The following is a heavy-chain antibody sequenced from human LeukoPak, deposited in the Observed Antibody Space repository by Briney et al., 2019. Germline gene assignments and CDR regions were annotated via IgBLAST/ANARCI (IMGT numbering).Heavy chain of an antibody. CDR3: AKDRVRVGANNDYLDY. V-gene: IGHV3-30-3*01. J-gene: IGHJ4*02. CDR1: EFTFRSYA. CDR2: ISYDGSTK. Sequence: GGSLRLSCAASEFTFRSYAMHWVRQAPGKGLEWVTVISYDGSTKYYADSVKGRFTISRDNSKDTLYLQMSSLRVEDTAVYYCAKDRVRVGANNDYLDYWGQGTLVAVSS. D-gene: IGHD1-26*01.